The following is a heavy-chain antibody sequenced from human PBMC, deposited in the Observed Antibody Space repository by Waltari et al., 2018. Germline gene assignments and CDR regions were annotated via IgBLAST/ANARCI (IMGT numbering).Heavy chain of an antibody. CDR1: GDGVSNAG. V-gene: IGHV6-1*01. D-gene: IGHD5-12*01. Sequence: QVQLQESGPGRVKPSQTLALTCAIPGDGVSNAGWNWIRPSPSRGLEWLGRTYYKSKCNIDYAVTVQSRIYINADPSTNQVSLQLNSVTPEDTAVYYCTRGWLRTGFDYWGQGISVTVSS. J-gene: IGHJ4*02. CDR2: TYYKSKCNI. CDR3: TRGWLRTGFDY.